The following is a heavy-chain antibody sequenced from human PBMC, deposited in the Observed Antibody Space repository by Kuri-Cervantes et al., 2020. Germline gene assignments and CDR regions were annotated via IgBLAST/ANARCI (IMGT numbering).Heavy chain of an antibody. CDR1: GFTFSSYW. J-gene: IGHJ4*02. CDR3: ARDSSGYYYVRSPGGLDY. Sequence: GGSLRLSCAASGFTFSSYWMSWVRQAPGKGLEWVANIKQDGSEKYYVDSVKGRFAISRDNAKNSLYLQMNSLRAEDTAVYYCARDSSGYYYVRSPGGLDYWGQGTLVTVSS. D-gene: IGHD3-22*01. V-gene: IGHV3-7*01. CDR2: IKQDGSEK.